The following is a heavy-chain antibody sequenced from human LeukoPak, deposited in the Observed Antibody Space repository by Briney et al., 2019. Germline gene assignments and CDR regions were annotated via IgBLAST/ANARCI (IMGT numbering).Heavy chain of an antibody. J-gene: IGHJ4*02. CDR2: ISGSGGST. CDR3: AKDRSYYDFWSGYSGEFDY. CDR1: GFTFSSYA. D-gene: IGHD3-3*01. V-gene: IGHV3-23*01. Sequence: GGSLRLSCAASGFTFSSYAMSWVRQAPGKGLEWVSAISGSGGSTYYADSVKGRFTISRDNSKNTLYLQMNSLRAEDTAVYYCAKDRSYYDFWSGYSGEFDYWGQGTLVTVSS.